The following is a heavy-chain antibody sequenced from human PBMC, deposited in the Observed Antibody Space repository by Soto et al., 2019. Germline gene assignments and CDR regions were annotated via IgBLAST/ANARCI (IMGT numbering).Heavy chain of an antibody. J-gene: IGHJ3*01. CDR1: GFIFTNYA. CDR3: VREGRGSFDF. CDR2: IGGRGNSA. D-gene: IGHD5-12*01. V-gene: IGHV3-23*01. Sequence: PSETLRLSCAASGFIFTNYAMNWVRQAPGKGLEWVSVIGGRGNSAYYADSVQGRFTISRDNSKNTLSLQMSSLTADDTAIYYCVREGRGSFDFWGRGTMVTVSS.